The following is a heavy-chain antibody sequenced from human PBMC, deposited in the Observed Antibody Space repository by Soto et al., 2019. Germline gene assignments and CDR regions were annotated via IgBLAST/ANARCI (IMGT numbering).Heavy chain of an antibody. V-gene: IGHV1-2*02. CDR2: INPNSGGT. Sequence: GASVKVSCKASGYTFTGYYMHWVRQAPGQGLEWMGWINPNSGGTNYAQKFQGRVTMTRDTSISTAYMELSRLRSDDTAVYYCARSGGRAYYYYYGMDVWGQGTTVTVSS. CDR3: ARSGGRAYYYYYGMDV. J-gene: IGHJ6*02. D-gene: IGHD2-15*01. CDR1: GYTFTGYY.